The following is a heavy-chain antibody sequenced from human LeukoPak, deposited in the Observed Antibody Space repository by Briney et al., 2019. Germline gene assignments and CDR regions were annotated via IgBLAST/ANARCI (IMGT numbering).Heavy chain of an antibody. D-gene: IGHD6-13*01. CDR1: GGSISSYY. V-gene: IGHV4-4*07. J-gene: IGHJ4*02. CDR2: IYTSGST. Sequence: PSETLSLTCTVSGGSISSYYWSWIRQPAGKGLEWIGRIYTSGSTNYNPSLKSRVTMSVDTSKNQFSLKLSSVTAADTAVYYCAGGWGPAAGTAYFDYWGQGTLVTVSS. CDR3: AGGWGPAAGTAYFDY.